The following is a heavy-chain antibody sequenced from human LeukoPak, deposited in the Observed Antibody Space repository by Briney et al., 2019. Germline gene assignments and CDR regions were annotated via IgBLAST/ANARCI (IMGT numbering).Heavy chain of an antibody. CDR2: ISSSSSTI. V-gene: IGHV3-48*02. D-gene: IGHD6-19*01. CDR1: GFTFSSYS. J-gene: IGHJ5*02. CDR3: ARYSSGWYDDWFDP. Sequence: GGSLRLSCAASGFTFSSYSMNWVRQAPGKGLEWVSYISSSSSTIYYADYVKGRFTISIDNAKNSLYLQMNSLRDEDTAVYYCARYSSGWYDDWFDPWGQGTLVTVSS.